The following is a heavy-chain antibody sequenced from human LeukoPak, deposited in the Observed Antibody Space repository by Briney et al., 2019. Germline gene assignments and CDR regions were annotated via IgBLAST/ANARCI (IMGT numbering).Heavy chain of an antibody. CDR3: AKEAPDAFDI. CDR2: ISSSSSFI. D-gene: IGHD6-6*01. V-gene: IGHV3-21*01. Sequence: GGSLRLSCAASGFTSSSYSMNWVRQAPGKGLEWVSSISSSSSFIYYADSVKGRFTISRDNSKNTLYLQMTSLRPEDTAVYYCAKEAPDAFDIWGQGTMVTASS. CDR1: GFTSSSYS. J-gene: IGHJ3*02.